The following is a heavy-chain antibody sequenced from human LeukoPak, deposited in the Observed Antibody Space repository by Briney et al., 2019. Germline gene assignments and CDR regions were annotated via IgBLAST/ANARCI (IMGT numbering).Heavy chain of an antibody. Sequence: GGSLRLSCAASGFTFSSYWMSWVRQAPGKGLEWVANIKQTGTERYYMDSVKGRFSISRDNAKNSLHLQMNSLRAEDTAFYYCARGYGSGEYYFDSWGRGTLVTVSS. CDR2: IKQTGTER. V-gene: IGHV3-7*01. D-gene: IGHD3-10*01. J-gene: IGHJ4*02. CDR3: ARGYGSGEYYFDS. CDR1: GFTFSSYW.